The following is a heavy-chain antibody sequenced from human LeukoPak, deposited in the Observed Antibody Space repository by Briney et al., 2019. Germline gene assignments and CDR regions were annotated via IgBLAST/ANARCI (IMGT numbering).Heavy chain of an antibody. CDR3: AEDRLGAVLYFDC. Sequence: PGGSLRLSCAASGFTFDDYGMSWVRQAPGKGLEWVSAISGSGGSTYYADSVKGRFTISRDNSKNTLYLQINSLGAEDTAVYYCAEDRLGAVLYFDCWGQGTLVTVSS. J-gene: IGHJ4*02. V-gene: IGHV3-23*01. CDR2: ISGSGGST. CDR1: GFTFDDYG. D-gene: IGHD1-26*01.